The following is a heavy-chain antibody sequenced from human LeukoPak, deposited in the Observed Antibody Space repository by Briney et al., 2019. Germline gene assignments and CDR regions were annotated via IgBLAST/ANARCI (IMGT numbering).Heavy chain of an antibody. Sequence: ASVKVSCKVSGYTFTELSMHWVRQAPGKGLEWMGGFDPEDGETIYAQKFQGRVTMTEDTSTDTAYMELSSLRSEDTAVYYCATTYSNYYYYYMDVWGKGTTVTVSS. CDR1: GYTFTELS. J-gene: IGHJ6*03. CDR3: ATTYSNYYYYYMDV. CDR2: FDPEDGET. D-gene: IGHD4-11*01. V-gene: IGHV1-24*01.